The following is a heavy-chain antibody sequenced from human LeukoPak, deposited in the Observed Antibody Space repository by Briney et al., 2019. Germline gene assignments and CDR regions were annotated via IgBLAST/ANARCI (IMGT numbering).Heavy chain of an antibody. CDR2: MNPNSGNT. V-gene: IGHV1-8*01. Sequence: GASVKVSCKASGYTFTSYDINWVRQATGQGLEWMGWMNPNSGNTGYAQKFQGRFTMTRNTSISTAYMELSSLRSEDTAVYYCARGLYIWDYYGMDVWGQGTTVTVSS. CDR3: ARGLYIWDYYGMDV. D-gene: IGHD2-21*01. CDR1: GYTFTSYD. J-gene: IGHJ6*02.